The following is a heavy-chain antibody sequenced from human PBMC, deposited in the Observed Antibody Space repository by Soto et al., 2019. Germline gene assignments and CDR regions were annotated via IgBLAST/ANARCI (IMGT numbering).Heavy chain of an antibody. J-gene: IGHJ5*02. CDR1: XDSLRNCF. V-gene: IGHV4-59*01. CDR3: VRTFPPAPRVVLSHSWFVP. Sequence: PSVTMSLTCTVSXDSLRNCFWSWIRQPSGKGLKWIGHIYSSGKTDYNPSLETRVTMSIDTSMNQISLKLNSVTAADTAVYFCVRTFPPAPRVVLSHSWFVPWGPGTLVTVS. D-gene: IGHD2-2*01. CDR2: IYSSGKT.